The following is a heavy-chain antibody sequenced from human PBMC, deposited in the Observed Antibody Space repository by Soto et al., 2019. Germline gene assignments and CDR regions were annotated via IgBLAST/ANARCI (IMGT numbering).Heavy chain of an antibody. CDR1: GVSISSYY. J-gene: IGHJ4*02. Sequence: SVTLSLTCTVSGVSISSYYWSWLRQPPGKGLEWIGYIYYSGSTNYNPSLKSRVTISVDTSKNQFSLKLNSMTAADTAVYYCARHNYGSGSTYFDYWGQGTLVTVSS. CDR2: IYYSGST. D-gene: IGHD3-10*01. CDR3: ARHNYGSGSTYFDY. V-gene: IGHV4-59*08.